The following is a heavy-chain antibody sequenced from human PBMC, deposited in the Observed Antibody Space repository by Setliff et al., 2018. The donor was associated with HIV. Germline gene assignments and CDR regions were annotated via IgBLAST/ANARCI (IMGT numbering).Heavy chain of an antibody. CDR3: ATAKEHWLTEGGFDF. CDR2: FDPEDGDT. V-gene: IGHV1-24*01. Sequence: ASVKVSCKVSGYTLTELTMHWVRQAPGKGLEWMGRFDPEDGDTLYAQRFQGRVTMTEDSSTDTAYMELGSLTSDDTAVYYCATAKEHWLTEGGFDFWGQGTQVTVS. D-gene: IGHD6-19*01. CDR1: GYTLTELT. J-gene: IGHJ4*02.